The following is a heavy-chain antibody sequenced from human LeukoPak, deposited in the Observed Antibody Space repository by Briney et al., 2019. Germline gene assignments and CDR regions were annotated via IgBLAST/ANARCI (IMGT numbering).Heavy chain of an antibody. J-gene: IGHJ6*03. V-gene: IGHV4-59*01. D-gene: IGHD2/OR15-2a*01. CDR1: GGSISSYY. Sequence: SSETLSLTCTVSGGSISSYYWSWIRQPPGKGLEWIGYIYYSGSTNYNPSLKSRVTISVDTSKNQFSLKLSSVTAADTAVYYCARSTTVPYYYMDVWGKGTTVTVSS. CDR3: ARSTTVPYYYMDV. CDR2: IYYSGST.